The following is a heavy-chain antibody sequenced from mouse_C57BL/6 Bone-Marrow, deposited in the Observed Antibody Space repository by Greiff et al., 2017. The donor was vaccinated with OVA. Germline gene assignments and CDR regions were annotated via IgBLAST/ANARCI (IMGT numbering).Heavy chain of an antibody. CDR3: ARGVGYGYWYFDV. CDR2: ISDGGSYT. CDR1: GFTFSSYA. V-gene: IGHV5-4*03. J-gene: IGHJ1*03. D-gene: IGHD1-1*02. Sequence: DVMLVESGGGLVKPGGSLKLSCAASGFTFSSYAMSWVRQTPEKRLEWVATISDGGSYTYYPDNVKGRFTISRDNAKNNLYLQMSHLKSEDTAMYYCARGVGYGYWYFDVWGTGTTVTVSS.